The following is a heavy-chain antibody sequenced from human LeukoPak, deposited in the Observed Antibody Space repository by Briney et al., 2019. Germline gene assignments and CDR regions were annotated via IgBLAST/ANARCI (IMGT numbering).Heavy chain of an antibody. J-gene: IGHJ4*02. CDR2: IYYSGST. CDR1: GGSFSSYY. Sequence: SETLSLPCTVSGGSFSSYYWSWLREPPGKGLEWIGYIYYSGSTNYNPSLKSRVTISLDTSKNQFSLKLSSVTAADTAVYYCARNSPDPGGIDCWGQGTLVTVSS. CDR3: ARNSPDPGGIDC. V-gene: IGHV4-59*01. D-gene: IGHD3-16*01.